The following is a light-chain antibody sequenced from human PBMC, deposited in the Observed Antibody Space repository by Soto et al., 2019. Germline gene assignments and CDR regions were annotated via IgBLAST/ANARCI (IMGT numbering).Light chain of an antibody. CDR1: QSVSSSY. CDR3: QQYATSPNN. J-gene: IGKJ2*01. V-gene: IGKV3-20*01. Sequence: EIVLTQSPGTLSLSPGERATLSCRASQSVSSSYLAWYQQKPGQAPSLLIYGASSRATGIPDRFSGSGSGTDFTLTISRLEPEDFAVYYCQQYATSPNNFGQGTKLEIK. CDR2: GAS.